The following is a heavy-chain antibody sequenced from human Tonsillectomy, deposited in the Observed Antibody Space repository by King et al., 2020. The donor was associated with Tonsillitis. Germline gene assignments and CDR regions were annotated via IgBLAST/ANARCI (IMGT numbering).Heavy chain of an antibody. J-gene: IGHJ4*02. D-gene: IGHD3-9*01. CDR1: GFTFSDYC. CDR3: AKSTLSIRYSDWLRDPFDI. Sequence: VQLVESGGGLVKPGGSLRLSCAASGFTFSDYCMNWVRQAPGKGLEWVSSITFTSSYIFYADSVKGRFTVSRDNAKNTLYLQMDSLRADDTAVYYCAKSTLSIRYSDWLRDPFDIWGQSTMVTV. CDR2: ITFTSSYI. V-gene: IGHV3-21*01.